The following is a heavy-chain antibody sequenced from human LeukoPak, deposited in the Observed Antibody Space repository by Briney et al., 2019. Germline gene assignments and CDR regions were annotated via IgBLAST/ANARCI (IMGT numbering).Heavy chain of an antibody. CDR2: INHSGST. Sequence: SETLSLTCAVYGGSFSGYYWSWIRQPPGKGLEWIGEINHSGSTNYNPSLKSRVTISVDTSKNQFSLKLSSVTAADTAVYYCAKSQIQQWLVPDYWGQGTLVTVSS. CDR1: GGSFSGYY. CDR3: AKSQIQQWLVPDY. D-gene: IGHD6-19*01. J-gene: IGHJ4*02. V-gene: IGHV4-34*01.